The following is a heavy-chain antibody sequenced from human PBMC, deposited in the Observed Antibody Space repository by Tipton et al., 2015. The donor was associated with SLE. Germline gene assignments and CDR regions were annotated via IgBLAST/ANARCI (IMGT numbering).Heavy chain of an antibody. Sequence: TLSLTCAVYGGSFSGYYWSWIRQPPGKGLEWIGEINHSGSTNYNPSLKSRVTISVDTSKNQFSLKLSSVTAADTAVYYCARGGYWWFDPWGQGTLVTVSS. D-gene: IGHD2-8*02. J-gene: IGHJ5*02. CDR3: ARGGYWWFDP. CDR2: INHSGST. CDR1: GGSFSGYY. V-gene: IGHV4-34*01.